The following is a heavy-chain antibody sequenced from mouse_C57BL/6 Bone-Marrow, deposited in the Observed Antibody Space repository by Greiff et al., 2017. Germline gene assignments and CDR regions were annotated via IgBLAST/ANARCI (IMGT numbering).Heavy chain of an antibody. V-gene: IGHV5-4*01. CDR3: ARGKYDYYAMDY. Sequence: EVHLVESGGGLVKPGGSLKLSCAASGFTFSSYAMSWVRQTPEKRLEWVATISDGGSYTYYPDNVKGRFTISRDNAENTLYLQMSHLKSEDTAMYYCARGKYDYYAMDYWGKGTSVTVSS. J-gene: IGHJ4*01. CDR1: GFTFSSYA. CDR2: ISDGGSYT. D-gene: IGHD2-10*02.